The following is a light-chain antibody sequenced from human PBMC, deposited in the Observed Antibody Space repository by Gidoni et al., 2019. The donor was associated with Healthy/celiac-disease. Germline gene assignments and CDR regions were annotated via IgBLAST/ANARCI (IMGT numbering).Light chain of an antibody. CDR3: RQYNNWPPYT. CDR2: DAA. CDR1: QSVCSN. Sequence: EIVLTSSPATLSVSPGERATLPCRASQSVCSNLAWFQQKPGQAPRLLIYDAATRATGIPARCSGSRAGTKFTLTISSLQYEDCAVYYYRQYNNWPPYTFGQGTKLEIK. V-gene: IGKV3-15*01. J-gene: IGKJ2*01.